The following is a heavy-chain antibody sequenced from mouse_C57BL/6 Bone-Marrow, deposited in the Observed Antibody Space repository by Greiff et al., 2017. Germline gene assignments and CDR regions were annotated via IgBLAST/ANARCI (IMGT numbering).Heavy chain of an antibody. Sequence: EVHLVESGGGLVKPGGSLKLSCAASGFTFSSYAMSWVRQTPEKRLEWVATISDGGSYTYYPDNVKGRFTISRDNSKNNLYLQMSHLKSEDTAMYDCARDYFYAMDYWGQGTSVTVSS. J-gene: IGHJ4*01. CDR3: ARDYFYAMDY. V-gene: IGHV5-4*01. CDR2: ISDGGSYT. CDR1: GFTFSSYA.